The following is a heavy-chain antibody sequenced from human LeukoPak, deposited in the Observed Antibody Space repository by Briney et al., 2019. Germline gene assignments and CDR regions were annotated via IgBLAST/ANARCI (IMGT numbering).Heavy chain of an antibody. CDR3: ARLPREYGDYGTPGYYYYYAMDV. CDR2: IYPGDSDT. CDR1: GYSFTSYW. J-gene: IGHJ6*02. Sequence: TGESLKISCKGSGYSFTSYWFGWVRQMPGKGLKWMGIIYPGDSDTIYSPSFQGQVTISADKSISTAYLQWSSLKASDTAMYYCARLPREYGDYGTPGYYYYYAMDVWGQGTTVTVSS. V-gene: IGHV5-51*01. D-gene: IGHD4-17*01.